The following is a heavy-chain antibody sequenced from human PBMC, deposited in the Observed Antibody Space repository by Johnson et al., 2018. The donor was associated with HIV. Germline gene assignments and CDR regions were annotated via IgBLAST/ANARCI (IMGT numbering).Heavy chain of an antibody. D-gene: IGHD6-13*01. J-gene: IGHJ3*02. Sequence: QVRLVESGGGVVQPGRSLRLSCAASGFTFSSYGMHWVRQAPGKGLEWVAVISYDGSNKYYADSVKGRFTISRDNSKNTLSLQMNSLKTEDTAVYYCTTDHDSSSWYHDAFDIWGQGTMVTVSS. CDR3: TTDHDSSSWYHDAFDI. CDR2: ISYDGSNK. CDR1: GFTFSSYG. V-gene: IGHV3-30*03.